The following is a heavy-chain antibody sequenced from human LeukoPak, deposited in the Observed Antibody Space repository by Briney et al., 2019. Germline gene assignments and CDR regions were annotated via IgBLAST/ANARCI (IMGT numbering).Heavy chain of an antibody. D-gene: IGHD6-25*01. CDR3: AREGPSGRFDP. V-gene: IGHV6-1*01. CDR1: GDSVSRNTAA. CDR2: TYYRSKWYN. J-gene: IGHJ5*02. Sequence: SQTLSLTCAISGDSVSRNTAAWNWIRHSPSRGLEWLGRTYYRSKWYNDYALSVKSRIIINPDTSKNQFSLQLNSVIPEDTAVYYCAREGPSGRFDPCGQGTLVTVSS.